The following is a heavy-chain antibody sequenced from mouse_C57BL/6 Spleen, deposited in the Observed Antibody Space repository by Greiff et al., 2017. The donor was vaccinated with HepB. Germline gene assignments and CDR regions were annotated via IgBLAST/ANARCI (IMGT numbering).Heavy chain of an antibody. CDR2: ISSGSSTI. Sequence: EVHLVESGGGLVKPGGSLKLSCAASGFTFSDYGMHWVRQAPEKGLEWVAYISSGSSTIYYADTVKGRFTISRDNAKNTLFLQMTSLRSEDTAMYYCARRITTVVARRDYAMDYWGQGTSVTVSS. D-gene: IGHD1-1*01. CDR3: ARRITTVVARRDYAMDY. J-gene: IGHJ4*01. CDR1: GFTFSDYG. V-gene: IGHV5-17*01.